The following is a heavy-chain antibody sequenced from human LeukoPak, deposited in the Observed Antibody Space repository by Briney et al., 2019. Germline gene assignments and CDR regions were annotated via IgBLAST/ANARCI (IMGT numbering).Heavy chain of an antibody. CDR3: ARDRMGNYDFWSGYGY. CDR1: GYTFTGYY. CDR2: INPNSGGT. J-gene: IGHJ4*02. D-gene: IGHD3-3*01. V-gene: IGHV1-2*05. Sequence: ASVKVSCKASGYTFTGYYMHWVRQAPGQGLEWMGRINPNSGGTNYAQKFQGRVTMTRDTSISTAYMELSRLRSDDTVVYYCARDRMGNYDFWSGYGYWGQGTLVTVPS.